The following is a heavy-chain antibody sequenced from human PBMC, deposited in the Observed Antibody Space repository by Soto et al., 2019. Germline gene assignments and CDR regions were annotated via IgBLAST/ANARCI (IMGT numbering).Heavy chain of an antibody. CDR3: AIGISLTHYHFWGGPPPPGSWLDP. CDR1: GGSISSGDYY. Sequence: SETLSLTCTVSGGSISSGDYYWSWIRQPPGKGLEWIGYIYYSGSTYYNPSLKSRVTISVDTSKNQFSLKRGFVTAADTAVYYCAIGISLTHYHFWGGPPPPGSWLDPWRQGTLVTVSS. J-gene: IGHJ5*02. V-gene: IGHV4-30-4*01. CDR2: IYYSGST. D-gene: IGHD3-3*01.